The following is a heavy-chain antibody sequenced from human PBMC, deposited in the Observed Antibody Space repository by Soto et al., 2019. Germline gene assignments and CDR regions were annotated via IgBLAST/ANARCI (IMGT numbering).Heavy chain of an antibody. Sequence: TGGSLRLSCAASGFTFSSYAMHWVRQAPGKGLEWVAVISYDGSNKYYADSVKGRFTISRDNSKNTLYLQMNSLRAEDTAVYYCARELERITIFGVVKNYYYGMDVWGQGTTVTVSS. CDR3: ARELERITIFGVVKNYYYGMDV. D-gene: IGHD3-3*01. V-gene: IGHV3-30-3*01. J-gene: IGHJ6*02. CDR1: GFTFSSYA. CDR2: ISYDGSNK.